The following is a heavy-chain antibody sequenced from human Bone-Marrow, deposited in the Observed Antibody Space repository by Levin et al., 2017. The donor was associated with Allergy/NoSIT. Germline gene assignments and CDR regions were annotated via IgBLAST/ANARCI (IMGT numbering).Heavy chain of an antibody. CDR2: IYFSGST. CDR3: ARAAGNMITFGGINDFDY. D-gene: IGHD3-16*01. V-gene: IGHV4-39*07. Sequence: PSETLSLTCAVSGGSVNSSSYYWGWIRQPPGKGLEWLGSIYFSGSTYYNPPLQSRVTISIDKSRNQFSLKLRSVTAADTAVYYCARAAGNMITFGGINDFDYWGQGTLVTVSS. CDR1: GGSVNSSSYY. J-gene: IGHJ4*02.